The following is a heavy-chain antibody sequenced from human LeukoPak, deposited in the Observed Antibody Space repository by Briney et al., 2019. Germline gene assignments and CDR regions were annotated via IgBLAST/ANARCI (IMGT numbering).Heavy chain of an antibody. D-gene: IGHD6-6*01. CDR2: INHSGST. CDR1: GGSFSGYY. Sequence: PSETLSLTCAVYGGSFSGYYWSWIRQPPGKGLEWIGEINHSGSTNYNPSLKSRVTISVDTSKNQFSLKLSSVTAADTAVYYCARARNTGSSSGQGWFDPWGQGTLVTVSS. V-gene: IGHV4-34*01. J-gene: IGHJ5*02. CDR3: ARARNTGSSSGQGWFDP.